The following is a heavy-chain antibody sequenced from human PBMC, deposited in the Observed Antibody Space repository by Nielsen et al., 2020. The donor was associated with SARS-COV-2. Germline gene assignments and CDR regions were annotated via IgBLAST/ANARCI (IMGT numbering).Heavy chain of an antibody. V-gene: IGHV4-34*01. D-gene: IGHD6-13*01. Sequence: SETLSLTCAVYGGSFSGYYWSWIRQPPGKGLEWIGEINHSGSTNYNPSLKSRVTISADTSKNQFSLKLSSVTAADTAVYYCARGTSAIAAAALDPWGQGTLVTVSS. CDR2: INHSGST. CDR3: ARGTSAIAAAALDP. CDR1: GGSFSGYY. J-gene: IGHJ5*02.